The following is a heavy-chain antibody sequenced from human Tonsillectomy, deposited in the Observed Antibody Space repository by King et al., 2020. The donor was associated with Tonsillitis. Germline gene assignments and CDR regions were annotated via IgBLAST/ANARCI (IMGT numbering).Heavy chain of an antibody. D-gene: IGHD7-27*01. J-gene: IGHJ4*02. CDR1: AYRLTSYW. V-gene: IGHV5-51*03. CDR2: IYLSDFTT. Sequence: QLVQSGAEVKKPGESLRISCEVSAYRLTSYWIGWVRQMPGKGLEWMGIIYLSDFTTKYCPSFQGLVTISADKSISTAHLQWISLEASVTAMYYCASALNGEYRWDYWGQGTLVTVSS. CDR3: ASALNGEYRWDY.